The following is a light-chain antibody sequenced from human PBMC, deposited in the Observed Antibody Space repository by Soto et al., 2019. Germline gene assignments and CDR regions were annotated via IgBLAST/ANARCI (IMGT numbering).Light chain of an antibody. Sequence: DTLLTQSPATLSLSPGERVTLSFRATHRVSNSLAWYQQKSGQAPRLLIYDASFRATGIPARFSGSGSGTDFTLTISSLEPEDFAVYYCQLSQQRSDWPPITFGQGTRLEIK. V-gene: IGKV3-11*01. CDR3: QLSQQRSDWPPIT. CDR1: HRVSNS. J-gene: IGKJ5*01. CDR2: DAS.